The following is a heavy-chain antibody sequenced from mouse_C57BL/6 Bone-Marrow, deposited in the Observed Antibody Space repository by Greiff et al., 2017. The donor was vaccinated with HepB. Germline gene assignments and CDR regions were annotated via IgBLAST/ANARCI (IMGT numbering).Heavy chain of an antibody. D-gene: IGHD1-1*01. CDR2: INPYNGGT. CDR3: ASPEIYYYGSSYPNYYAMDY. CDR1: GYTFTDYY. Sequence: EVQVVESGPVLVKPGASVKMSCKASGYTFTDYYMNWVKQSHGKSLEWIGVINPYNGGTSYNQKFKGKATLTVDKSSSTAYMELNSLTSEDSAVYYCASPEIYYYGSSYPNYYAMDYWGQGTSVTVSS. J-gene: IGHJ4*01. V-gene: IGHV1-19*01.